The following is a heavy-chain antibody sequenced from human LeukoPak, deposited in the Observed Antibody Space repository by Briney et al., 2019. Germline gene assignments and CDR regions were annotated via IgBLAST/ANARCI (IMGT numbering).Heavy chain of an antibody. V-gene: IGHV4-31*11. Sequence: PSETLSLTCAVYGGSFSGYYWGWIRQHPGKGLEWIGYIYYSGSTYYNPSLKSRVTISVDTSKNQFSLKLSSVTAADTAVYYCARGLYRTFLYDILTGYYPGNWFDPWGQGTLVTVSS. CDR1: GGSFSGYY. CDR3: ARGLYRTFLYDILTGYYPGNWFDP. CDR2: IYYSGST. J-gene: IGHJ5*02. D-gene: IGHD3-9*01.